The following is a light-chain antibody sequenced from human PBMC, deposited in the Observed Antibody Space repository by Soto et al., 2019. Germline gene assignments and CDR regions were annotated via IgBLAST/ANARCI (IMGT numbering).Light chain of an antibody. CDR3: QHYGRSPT. J-gene: IGKJ1*01. Sequence: ESVLTQSPGTLSLSPGERATLSCRASQSVSSNYLSWYQQKPGQAPRLLFYAASSRAMGVPDRFTGSGSGTDFTLTINRLEPEDFAVYYCQHYGRSPTFGPGTKVDIK. CDR2: AAS. V-gene: IGKV3-20*01. CDR1: QSVSSNY.